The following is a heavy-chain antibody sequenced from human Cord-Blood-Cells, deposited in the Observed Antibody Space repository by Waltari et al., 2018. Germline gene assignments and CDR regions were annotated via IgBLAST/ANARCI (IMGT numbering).Heavy chain of an antibody. J-gene: IGHJ2*01. V-gene: IGHV1-69*08. CDR3: ARDRCGGDCSSPDWYFDL. D-gene: IGHD2-21*01. Sequence: QVQLVQSGAEVKKPGSSVKVSCKASGDTFSSYTLCWVRQAPGQGLEWMGRIIPILGIANYAQKFQGRVTITADKSTSTAYMELSSLRSEDTAVYYCARDRCGGDCSSPDWYFDLWGRGTLVTVSS. CDR2: IIPILGIA. CDR1: GDTFSSYT.